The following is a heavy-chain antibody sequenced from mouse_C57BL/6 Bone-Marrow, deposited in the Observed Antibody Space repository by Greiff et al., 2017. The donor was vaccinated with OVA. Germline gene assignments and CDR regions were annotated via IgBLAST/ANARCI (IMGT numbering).Heavy chain of an antibody. Sequence: VQLQQSGPELVKPGASVKISCKASGYAFSSSGMHWVNQRPGKGLEWIGRIYPGDGDTNYNEKLKSTATLTVDKSSSTAYMQLSSLTSEDSAVYYCARGRYYGTFDYWGQGTTLTVSS. CDR2: IYPGDGDT. CDR1: GYAFSSSG. J-gene: IGHJ2*01. CDR3: ARGRYYGTFDY. D-gene: IGHD1-1*01. V-gene: IGHV1-82*01.